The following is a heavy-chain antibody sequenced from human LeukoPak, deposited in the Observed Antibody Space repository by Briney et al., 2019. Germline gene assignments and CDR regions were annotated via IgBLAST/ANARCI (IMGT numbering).Heavy chain of an antibody. V-gene: IGHV3-48*03. CDR3: ASVHSSGYYRDNDAFDI. D-gene: IGHD3-22*01. CDR1: GFTFSSYE. Sequence: AGGSLRLSCAASGFTFSSYEMNWVRQAPGKGLEWVSYISSSGSTIYYADSVKGRFTISRDNAKNSLYLQMNSLRAEDTAVYYCASVHSSGYYRDNDAFDIWGQGTMVTVSS. CDR2: ISSSGSTI. J-gene: IGHJ3*02.